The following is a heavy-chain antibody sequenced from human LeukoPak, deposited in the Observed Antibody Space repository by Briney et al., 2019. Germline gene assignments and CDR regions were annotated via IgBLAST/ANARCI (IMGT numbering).Heavy chain of an antibody. Sequence: PSETLSLTCTVSGGSISSYYWSWIRQPPGKGLEWIGYIYTSGSTNYNPSLKSRVTISVDTSKNQFSLKLSSVTAADTAVYYCATGGYYDFWSGYYLGAGSDYYYYYMDVWGKGTMVTVSS. CDR3: ATGGYYDFWSGYYLGAGSDYYYYYMDV. CDR2: IYTSGST. J-gene: IGHJ6*03. D-gene: IGHD3-3*01. V-gene: IGHV4-4*09. CDR1: GGSISSYY.